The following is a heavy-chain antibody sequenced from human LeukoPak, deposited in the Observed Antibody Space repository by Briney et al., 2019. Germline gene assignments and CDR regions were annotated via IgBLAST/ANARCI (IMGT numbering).Heavy chain of an antibody. CDR1: GASIRSYF. V-gene: IGHV4-59*01. D-gene: IGHD5-12*01. CDR2: VYDNDIS. Sequence: SETLSLTCSVSGASIRSYFWSWIRQSPGKGLEWIGYVYDNDISNFNPSLESRVTILVDRSKSQFSLKLRSVTAADTAVYYCARGLVLATDDAFDIWGPGAMVTVSS. CDR3: ARGLVLATDDAFDI. J-gene: IGHJ3*02.